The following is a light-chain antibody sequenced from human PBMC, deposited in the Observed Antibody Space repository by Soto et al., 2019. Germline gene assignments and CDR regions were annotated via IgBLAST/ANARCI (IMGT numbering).Light chain of an antibody. CDR2: DTS. J-gene: IGKJ5*01. CDR3: QQRYTWPIT. V-gene: IGKV3-11*01. Sequence: EIVFTQSPGTLSLSPGERATLSCRASQSVRNLLAWYQQRPGQAPRLLIYDTSNRATGIPARFSGSGSGTDFTLTISSLEPEDFAVYYCQQRYTWPITFGQGTRLEIK. CDR1: QSVRNL.